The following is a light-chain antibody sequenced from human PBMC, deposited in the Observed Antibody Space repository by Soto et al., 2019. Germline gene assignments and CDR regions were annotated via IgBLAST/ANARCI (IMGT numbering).Light chain of an antibody. Sequence: GMTQSAAAVSVSPGEIPTLSFRASQSISSNLAWYQQKPGQAPRLLIYGASTRATGIPARFSGSGSGTEFTLTISSLQSEDFALYYCQHSNKGPVPSGQRTKPDIK. CDR2: GAS. CDR3: QHSNKGPVP. J-gene: IGKJ1*01. CDR1: QSISSN. V-gene: IGKV3-15*01.